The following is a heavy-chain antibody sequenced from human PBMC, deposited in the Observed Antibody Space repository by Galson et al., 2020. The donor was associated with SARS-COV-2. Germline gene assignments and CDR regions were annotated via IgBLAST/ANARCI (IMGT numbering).Heavy chain of an antibody. CDR1: GGSFSGYY. V-gene: IGHV4-34*01. CDR2: INHSGST. J-gene: IGHJ6*02. Sequence: SETLSLTCAVYGGSFSGYYWSWIRQPPGKGLEWIGEINHSGSTNYNPSLKSRVTISVDTSKNQFSLKLSSVTAADTAVYYCARGSVHSGYVGYYYYYGMDVWGQGTTVTVSS. CDR3: ARGSVHSGYVGYYYYYGMDV. D-gene: IGHD5-12*01.